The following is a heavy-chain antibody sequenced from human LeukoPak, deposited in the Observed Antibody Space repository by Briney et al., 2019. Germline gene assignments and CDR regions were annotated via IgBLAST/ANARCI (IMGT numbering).Heavy chain of an antibody. Sequence: SETLSLTCTVSGGSISSRGYYWGWIRQPPGKGLEWIGTITYSGSTYFSPSVKSRVTMSMDTSKNQFSLKLSSATAADTAVYYCARRGDSYALFDYWGQGTLVTVSS. V-gene: IGHV4-39*01. J-gene: IGHJ4*02. CDR2: ITYSGST. D-gene: IGHD5-18*01. CDR1: GGSISSRGYY. CDR3: ARRGDSYALFDY.